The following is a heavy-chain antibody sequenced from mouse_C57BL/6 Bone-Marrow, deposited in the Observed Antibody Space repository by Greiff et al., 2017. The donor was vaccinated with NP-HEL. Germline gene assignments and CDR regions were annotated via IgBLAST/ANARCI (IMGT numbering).Heavy chain of an antibody. Sequence: EVQRVESEGGLVQPGSSMKLSCTASGFTFSDYYMAWVSQVPEKGLEWVANINSDGSSTYYLDSLKSRFIISRDNAKNILYLQMSSLKSEDTATYYCARGWYFDVWGTGTTVTVSS. J-gene: IGHJ1*03. CDR2: INSDGSST. CDR1: GFTFSDYY. CDR3: ARGWYFDV. V-gene: IGHV5-16*01.